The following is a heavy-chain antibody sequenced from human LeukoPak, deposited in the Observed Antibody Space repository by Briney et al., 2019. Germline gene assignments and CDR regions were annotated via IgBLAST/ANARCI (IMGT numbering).Heavy chain of an antibody. CDR2: IYYSGST. Sequence: SETLSLTCTASGSSISSYYRSWIRQPPRKRLEWIGYIYYSGSTNYNPSLKSRVTISVDTSKNQFSLKLSSVTAADTAVYYCARQAGDWYFDLWGRGTLVTVSS. CDR1: GSSISSYY. D-gene: IGHD6-19*01. J-gene: IGHJ2*01. V-gene: IGHV4-59*08. CDR3: ARQAGDWYFDL.